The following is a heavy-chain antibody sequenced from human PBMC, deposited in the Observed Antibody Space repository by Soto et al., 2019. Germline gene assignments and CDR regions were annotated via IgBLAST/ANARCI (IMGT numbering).Heavy chain of an antibody. CDR1: GGTFSSYA. Sequence: SVKVSCKASGGTFSSYAISWVRQAPGQGLEWMGGIIPIFGTANYAQKFQGRVTITADESTSTAYMELSSLRSEDTAVYYCARDRGCSGGSCYSSAFDIWGQGTMVTVSS. CDR2: IIPIFGTA. V-gene: IGHV1-69*13. D-gene: IGHD2-15*01. CDR3: ARDRGCSGGSCYSSAFDI. J-gene: IGHJ3*02.